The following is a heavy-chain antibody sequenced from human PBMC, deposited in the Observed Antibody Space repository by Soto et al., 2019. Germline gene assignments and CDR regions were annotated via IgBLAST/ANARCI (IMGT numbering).Heavy chain of an antibody. CDR2: INPNSGGT. D-gene: IGHD1-26*01. CDR1: GYTFTGYY. V-gene: IGHV1-2*04. Sequence: VSCKASGYTFTGYYMHWVRQAPGQGLEWMGWINPNSGGTNYAQKFQGWVTMTRDTSISTAYMELSRLRSDDTAVYYCARVSKGAGWYFDYWGQGTMVTVYS. J-gene: IGHJ4*02. CDR3: ARVSKGAGWYFDY.